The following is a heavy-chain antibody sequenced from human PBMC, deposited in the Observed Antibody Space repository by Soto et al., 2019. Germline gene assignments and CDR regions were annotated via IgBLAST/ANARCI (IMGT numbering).Heavy chain of an antibody. V-gene: IGHV3-23*01. CDR3: AKSLKRLWSPGMDV. CDR1: GFTFSSYA. D-gene: IGHD3-16*01. J-gene: IGHJ6*02. CDR2: ISGSGGST. Sequence: GGSLRLSGAASGFTFSSYAMSWVRKAPGKGLEWVSAISGSGGSTYYADSVKGRFTISRDDSKNTQYLQMNSLRAEDTAVYYCAKSLKRLWSPGMDVWGQGTTVTVSS.